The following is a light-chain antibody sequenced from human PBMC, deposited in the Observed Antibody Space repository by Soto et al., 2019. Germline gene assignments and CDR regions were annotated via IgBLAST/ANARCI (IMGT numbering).Light chain of an antibody. CDR2: EVS. CDR1: SSDVGGHTY. J-gene: IGLJ2*01. CDR3: TSYTSGRTV. V-gene: IGLV2-14*01. Sequence: QSVLTQPASVSGSPGQSITISCTGASSDVGGHTYVSWYQQHPGRAPKLMIFEVSNRPSGVSHRFSGSKSGKTASLTISGLQADDEADYYCTSYTSGRTVFGGGTKLTVL.